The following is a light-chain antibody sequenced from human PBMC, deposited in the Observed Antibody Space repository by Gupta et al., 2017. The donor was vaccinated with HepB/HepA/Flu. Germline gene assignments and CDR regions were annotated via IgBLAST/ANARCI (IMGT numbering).Light chain of an antibody. Sequence: PGQSITFSCNGTSSDLSRYRQPPGKPPKLMFYAVTLRRPGVPHRFSGSKSAATAALIIPVLQTEDEAYYDCSSLTSSSTLGVFGGGTKLTVL. CDR3: SSLTSSSTLGV. CDR2: AVT. V-gene: IGLV2-14*03. CDR1: SSDL. J-gene: IGLJ3*02.